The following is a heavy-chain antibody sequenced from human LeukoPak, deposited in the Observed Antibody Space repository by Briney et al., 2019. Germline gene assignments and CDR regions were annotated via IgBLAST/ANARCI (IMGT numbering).Heavy chain of an antibody. CDR3: ARVGGSSWENWFDP. J-gene: IGHJ5*02. CDR2: ISSSSSTI. D-gene: IGHD6-13*01. CDR1: GFTLSSYS. V-gene: IGHV3-48*01. Sequence: GGSLRLSCAASGFTLSSYSMNWVRQAPGKGLEWVSYISSSSSTIYYADSVKGRFTISRDNAKNSLYLQMNSLRAEDTAVYYCARVGGSSWENWFDPWGQGTLVTVSS.